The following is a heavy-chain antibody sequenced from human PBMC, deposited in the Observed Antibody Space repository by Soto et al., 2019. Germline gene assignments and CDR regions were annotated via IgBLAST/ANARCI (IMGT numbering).Heavy chain of an antibody. J-gene: IGHJ4*02. D-gene: IGHD1-26*01. CDR1: GYSFTSYW. CDR2: IYPGDSDV. Sequence: CKGSGYSFTSYWIAWVRQMPGQGLEWMGIIYPGDSDVTYSPSFQGQVTISADKSINTAYLQWSSLKASDTAMYYCARQWGSYTYLDYWGQGTLVTV. V-gene: IGHV5-51*01. CDR3: ARQWGSYTYLDY.